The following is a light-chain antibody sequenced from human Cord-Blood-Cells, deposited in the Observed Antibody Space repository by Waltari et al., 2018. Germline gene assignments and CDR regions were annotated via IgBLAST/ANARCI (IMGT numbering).Light chain of an antibody. V-gene: IGLV1-40*01. CDR1: SSNIRAGYD. J-gene: IGLJ3*02. CDR3: QSYDSSLSGSV. CDR2: GNS. Sequence: QSVLTQPPSVSGAPGQRVTISCTGSSSNIRAGYDVHWYQQLPGTAPKLLIYGNSNRPSGVPDRFSSSKSGTSASLAITGLQAEDEADYYCQSYDSSLSGSVFGGGTKLTVL.